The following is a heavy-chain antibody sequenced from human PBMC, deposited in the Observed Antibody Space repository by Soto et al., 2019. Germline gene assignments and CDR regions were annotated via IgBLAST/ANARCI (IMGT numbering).Heavy chain of an antibody. J-gene: IGHJ6*02. D-gene: IGHD7-27*01. CDR1: GFTFSSYG. V-gene: IGHV3-30*18. Sequence: PGGSLRLSCAASGFTFSSYGMHWARQAPGKGLEWVAVISYDGSNKYYADSVKGRFTISRDNSKNTLYLQMNSLRAEDTAVYYCAKDLGRNYYYGMDVWGQGTTVTVSS. CDR2: ISYDGSNK. CDR3: AKDLGRNYYYGMDV.